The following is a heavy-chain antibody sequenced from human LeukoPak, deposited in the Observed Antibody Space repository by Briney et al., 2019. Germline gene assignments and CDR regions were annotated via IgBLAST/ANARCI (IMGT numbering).Heavy chain of an antibody. D-gene: IGHD3-10*01. CDR2: IYYSGST. V-gene: IGHV4-31*03. CDR1: GGSISSDDYA. J-gene: IGHJ4*02. CDR3: ARVTAARGVIFDY. Sequence: PSETLSLTCTVSGGSISSDDYAWSWIRQHPEQGLEWIGYIYYSGSTYYNPSLQSRVTISVDTSKSQFSLKLSSVTAADTAVYYCARVTAARGVIFDYWGQGTLVTVSS.